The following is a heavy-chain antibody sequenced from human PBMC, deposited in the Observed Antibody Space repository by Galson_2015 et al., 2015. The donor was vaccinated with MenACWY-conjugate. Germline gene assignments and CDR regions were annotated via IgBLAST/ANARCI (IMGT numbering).Heavy chain of an antibody. D-gene: IGHD5-24*01. CDR1: GFRFSSYT. CDR3: VRAEGWLRSAFDI. J-gene: IGHJ3*02. Sequence: LRLSCAASGFRFSSYTLYWVRQAPGKGLEWVAVVSYDGSTKYYTDSVKGRFTISRDNSKNMVSLQMNSLRPEDTAVYYCVRAEGWLRSAFDIWGQGTMVTVSS. CDR2: VSYDGSTK. V-gene: IGHV3-30*10.